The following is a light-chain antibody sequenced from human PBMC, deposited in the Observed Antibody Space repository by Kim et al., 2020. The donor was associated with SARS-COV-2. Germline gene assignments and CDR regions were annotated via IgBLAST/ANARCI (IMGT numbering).Light chain of an antibody. CDR3: QSYDSSFYVV. Sequence: NFMLTQPHSVSESAGKTVTISCTRSSGSIARNFVHWYQQRPGSYPTIVIYEDKQRPSGVPGRFSGSIDSSSNSASLTISGLKTEDEADYYCQSYDSSFYVVFGGGTQLTVL. CDR2: EDK. J-gene: IGLJ2*01. V-gene: IGLV6-57*01. CDR1: SGSIARNF.